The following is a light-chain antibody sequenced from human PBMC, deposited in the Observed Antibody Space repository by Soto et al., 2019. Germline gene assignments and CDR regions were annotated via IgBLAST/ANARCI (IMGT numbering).Light chain of an antibody. Sequence: QSVLTQPPSASGSPGQSVTISCTGTSSDVGGYNFVSWYQQHPGKAPKLMIYDVTNRPSGVSHRFSGSKSGSTASLIISGLQSDDEADYYCVSFTSSTTYVFGTGTKVTVL. CDR3: VSFTSSTTYV. J-gene: IGLJ1*01. CDR1: SSDVGGYNF. V-gene: IGLV2-14*01. CDR2: DVT.